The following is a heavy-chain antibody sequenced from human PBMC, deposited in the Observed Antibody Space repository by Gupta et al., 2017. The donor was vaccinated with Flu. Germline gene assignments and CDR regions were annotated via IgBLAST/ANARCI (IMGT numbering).Heavy chain of an antibody. CDR2: IKSRIDGETI. V-gene: IGHV3-15*01. CDR3: TTASPFDY. CDR1: SNAW. J-gene: IGHJ4*02. Sequence: SNAWMNWVRQAPGKGLEWVGRIKSRIDGETIDYAAPVRGRFTISRDDSKNTLYLHMNSLKTEDTAVYYCTTASPFDYWGQGTLVTVSS.